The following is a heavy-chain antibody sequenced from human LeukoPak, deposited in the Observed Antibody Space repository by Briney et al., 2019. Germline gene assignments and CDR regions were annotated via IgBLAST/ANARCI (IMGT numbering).Heavy chain of an antibody. CDR1: GFTFSSYG. Sequence: GRSLRLSCAASGFTFSSYGMHWVRQAPGKGLEWVAVISYDGSNKYYADSVKGRFTISRDNSKNTLYLQMNSLRAEDTAVYYCARATYYYDSSGNAFDIWGQGTMVTVSS. V-gene: IGHV3-30*03. J-gene: IGHJ3*02. D-gene: IGHD3-22*01. CDR3: ARATYYYDSSGNAFDI. CDR2: ISYDGSNK.